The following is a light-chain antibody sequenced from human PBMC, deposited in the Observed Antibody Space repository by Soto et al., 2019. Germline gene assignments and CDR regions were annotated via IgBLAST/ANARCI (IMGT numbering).Light chain of an antibody. V-gene: IGLV7-43*01. CDR3: LLYYGGAHLV. CDR1: TGAVTSGNY. J-gene: IGLJ3*02. CDR2: TTN. Sequence: QAVVPQEPSLTVSPGGTVTLTCASSTGAVTSGNYPSWFQRKPGQAPRTLIYTTNDKHSWTPARFSGSLLGGRATLTLSGAQPEDEADYYCLLYYGGAHLVFGGGTKLTVL.